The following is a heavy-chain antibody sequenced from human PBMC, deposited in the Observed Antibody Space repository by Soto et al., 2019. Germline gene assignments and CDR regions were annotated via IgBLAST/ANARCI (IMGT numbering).Heavy chain of an antibody. CDR2: ISAYNGNT. CDR3: ARSTIFRPYYFDY. V-gene: IGHV1-18*01. D-gene: IGHD3-9*01. J-gene: IGHJ4*02. Sequence: GGLLQAPGQGLEWMGWISAYNGNTNYAQKLQGRVTMTTDTSTSTAYMELRSLRSDDTAVYYCARSTIFRPYYFDYWGQGTLVTVSS.